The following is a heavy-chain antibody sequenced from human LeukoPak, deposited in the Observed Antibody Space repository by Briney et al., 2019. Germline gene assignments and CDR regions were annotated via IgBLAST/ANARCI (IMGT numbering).Heavy chain of an antibody. CDR2: TNHSGST. CDR1: GSSFSGYY. CDR3: AREPGWTIAARPFDY. V-gene: IGHV4-34*01. D-gene: IGHD6-6*01. J-gene: IGHJ4*02. Sequence: PSETLTLTCGVYGSSFSGYYWSWIRQPPGKGLEWIGETNHSGSTNYNASLKSRVTILVDTSRKQFSLKLSSVTAADSAMYYCAREPGWTIAARPFDYCGQGTLVTVSS.